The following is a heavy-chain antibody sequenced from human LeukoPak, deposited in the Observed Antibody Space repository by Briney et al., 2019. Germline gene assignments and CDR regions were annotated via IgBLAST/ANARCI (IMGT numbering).Heavy chain of an antibody. CDR3: ARGGSGWYFDY. Sequence: GGSLRLSCAVSGFTFSSHPIHWVRQAPRKGLEWVAVISSDGNNEYYADSVKGRFTISRDNSKNTLSLQMTSLRTEDTAVYYCARGGSGWYFDYWGQGTLVTVSS. D-gene: IGHD6-19*01. J-gene: IGHJ4*02. V-gene: IGHV3-30*04. CDR1: GFTFSSHP. CDR2: ISSDGNNE.